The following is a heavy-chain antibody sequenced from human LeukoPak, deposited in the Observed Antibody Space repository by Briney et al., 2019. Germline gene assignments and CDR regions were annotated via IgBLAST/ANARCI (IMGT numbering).Heavy chain of an antibody. Sequence: PGGSLRLSCAASGFTFSSYAMSWVRQAPGKGLEWVSGISEGGSGTHYADSVKGRFTISRDNSKNTVYLQMNSLRAEDTAVYYCAKAPRSRLGVPIDYWGQGTLVTVSS. V-gene: IGHV3-23*01. CDR2: ISEGGSGT. CDR3: AKAPRSRLGVPIDY. CDR1: GFTFSSYA. D-gene: IGHD3-10*01. J-gene: IGHJ4*02.